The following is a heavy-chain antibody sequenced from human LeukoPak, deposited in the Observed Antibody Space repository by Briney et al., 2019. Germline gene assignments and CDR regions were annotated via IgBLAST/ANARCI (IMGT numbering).Heavy chain of an antibody. CDR3: SAGHYGNL. CDR1: DFSLTNAW. J-gene: IGHJ5*02. V-gene: IGHV3-15*07. Sequence: GRSLRLSCAASDFSLTNAWMKWVRQAPGKGLEWVGRIQSKDAGGATEYAAPVKGRFTISRDESQNMLFLQMDNLNTEDTGVYYCSAGHYGNLWGQGTLVTVSS. D-gene: IGHD3-16*01. CDR2: IQSKDAGGAT.